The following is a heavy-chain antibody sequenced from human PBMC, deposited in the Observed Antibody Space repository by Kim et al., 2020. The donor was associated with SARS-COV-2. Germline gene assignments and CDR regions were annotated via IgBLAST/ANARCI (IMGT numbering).Heavy chain of an antibody. V-gene: IGHV3-9*01. CDR1: GFTFDDYG. Sequence: GGSLRLSCAASGFTFDDYGMHWVRQAPGKGLEWVSGISWNSGSIGYADSVKGRFTISRDNAKNSLYLQMNSLRAEDTALYYCAKIRWYFTDCGMDVWGQGTTVTVSS. CDR3: AKIRWYFTDCGMDV. D-gene: IGHD2-8*02. CDR2: ISWNSGSI. J-gene: IGHJ6*02.